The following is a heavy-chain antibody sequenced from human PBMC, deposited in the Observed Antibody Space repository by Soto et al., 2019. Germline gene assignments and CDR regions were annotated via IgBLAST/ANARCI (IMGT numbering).Heavy chain of an antibody. J-gene: IGHJ4*02. Sequence: GGSLRLCCAASGFTFSNSWMSWVRQAPGKGLEWVGRIKSKTDGGTTDYAAPVKGRFTISRDDSKNTLYLHMNSLRTEDTAVYYCTTGIMITFGGVIVPPYWGQGTLVTVSS. CDR1: GFTFSNSW. V-gene: IGHV3-15*01. D-gene: IGHD3-16*02. CDR3: TTGIMITFGGVIVPPY. CDR2: IKSKTDGGTT.